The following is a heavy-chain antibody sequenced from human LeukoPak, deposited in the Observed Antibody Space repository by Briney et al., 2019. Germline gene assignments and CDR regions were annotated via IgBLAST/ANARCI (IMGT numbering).Heavy chain of an antibody. Sequence: ASVKVSCKASGYTFTGYYMHWVRQAPGQGLEWMGWINPNSGGTNYAQKFQGRVTMTRDTSISTAYMELSRLRSDDTAAYYCARGISSGYIWFDPWGQGTLVTVSS. CDR2: INPNSGGT. D-gene: IGHD3-22*01. V-gene: IGHV1-2*02. CDR1: GYTFTGYY. J-gene: IGHJ5*02. CDR3: ARGISSGYIWFDP.